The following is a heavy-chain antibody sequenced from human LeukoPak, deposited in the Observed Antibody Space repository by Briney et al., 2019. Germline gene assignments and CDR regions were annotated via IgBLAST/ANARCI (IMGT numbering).Heavy chain of an antibody. J-gene: IGHJ5*02. CDR1: GASVSSASY. V-gene: IGHV4-61*01. CDR2: IYNGVNT. D-gene: IGHD1-26*01. CDR3: ARSRAFNSGAFDP. Sequence: SEALSLTCTVSGASVSSASYWTWIQQPPGKGVEWIAHIYNGVNTNYNPSLKSRVTISVDTSKNQFSLRLNSVTAADTAVYYCARSRAFNSGAFDPWGQGSLVTVSS.